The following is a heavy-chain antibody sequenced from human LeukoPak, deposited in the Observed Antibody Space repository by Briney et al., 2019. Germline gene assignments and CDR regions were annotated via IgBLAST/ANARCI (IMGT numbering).Heavy chain of an antibody. Sequence: PSETLSLTCTVSGGSISSYYWSWIRQPPGKGLEWIGYIYTSGSTNYNPSLKSRVTISVDTSKNQFSLKLGSVTAADTAVYYCARLAPYSSGWYGRGPFDYWGQGTLVTVSS. V-gene: IGHV4-4*09. CDR1: GGSISSYY. D-gene: IGHD6-19*01. J-gene: IGHJ4*02. CDR3: ARLAPYSSGWYGRGPFDY. CDR2: IYTSGST.